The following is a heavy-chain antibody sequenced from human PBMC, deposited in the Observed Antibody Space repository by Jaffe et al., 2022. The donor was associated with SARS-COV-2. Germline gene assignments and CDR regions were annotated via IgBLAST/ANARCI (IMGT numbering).Heavy chain of an antibody. J-gene: IGHJ5*02. D-gene: IGHD6-19*01. CDR2: IFSNDEK. CDR1: GFSLSNARMG. CDR3: ARIVLIAVAGTRPGSGWFDP. V-gene: IGHV2-26*01. Sequence: QVTLKESGPVLVKPTETLTLTCTVSGFSLSNARMGVSWIRQPPGKALEWLAHIFSNDEKSYSTSLKSRLTISKDTSKSQVVLTMTNMDPVDTATYYCARIVLIAVAGTRPGSGWFDPWGQGTLVTVSS.